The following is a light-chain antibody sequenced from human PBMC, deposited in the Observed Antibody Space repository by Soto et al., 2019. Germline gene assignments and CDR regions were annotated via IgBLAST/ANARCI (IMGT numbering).Light chain of an antibody. CDR3: QQYNNWPPIT. Sequence: EIVLTQSPGTLSLSPGERATLSCRASQSVSSSYLAWYQQKPGQAPRLLIYGASNRANGVPARFSGSGSGTEFTLTISSLQSEDFAVYYCQQYNNWPPITFGQGTRLEN. J-gene: IGKJ5*01. V-gene: IGKV3D-15*01. CDR1: QSVSSS. CDR2: GAS.